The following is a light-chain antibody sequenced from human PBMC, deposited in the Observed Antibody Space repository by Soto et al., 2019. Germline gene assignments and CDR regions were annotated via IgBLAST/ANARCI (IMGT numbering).Light chain of an antibody. CDR3: QQYGSSPLT. J-gene: IGKJ4*01. CDR1: QSVSSSF. V-gene: IGKV3-20*01. Sequence: EIVLTQSPGTLSLSPGERATLSCRASQSVSSSFLAWYQQKPGQAPRLLIYGASSRATGIPDRFSGSGSGKYFTLTISRLEAEDVAVYYCQQYGSSPLTFGGGTKVEIK. CDR2: GAS.